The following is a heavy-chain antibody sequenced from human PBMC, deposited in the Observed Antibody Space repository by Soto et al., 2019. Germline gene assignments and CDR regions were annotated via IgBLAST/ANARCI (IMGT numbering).Heavy chain of an antibody. CDR1: GFTFSRYG. CDR3: ARGVERKDWFDP. D-gene: IGHD2-15*01. J-gene: IGHJ5*02. V-gene: IGHV3-33*01. CDR2: IWYDGSNK. Sequence: QVQLVESGGGVVQPGRSLRLSCAASGFTFSRYGMHWVRQAPGKGLEWVAVIWYDGSNKYYADSVKGRFTISRDNSKNTLYLQMNSLRAEDTAVYYCARGVERKDWFDPWGQGTLVTVSS.